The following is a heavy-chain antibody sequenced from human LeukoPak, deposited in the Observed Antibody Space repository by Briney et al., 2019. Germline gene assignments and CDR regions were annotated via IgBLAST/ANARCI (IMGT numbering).Heavy chain of an antibody. CDR3: TRHDYGDYRFDY. CDR1: GFTFSGSA. Sequence: GGSLRLSCAASGFTFSGSAMHWVRQASGKGLEWVGRIRSKANSYATAYATSVKGRFTISRDDSKNTAYLQMNSLKTEDTAVYYCTRHDYGDYRFDYWGQGTLVTVSS. V-gene: IGHV3-73*01. J-gene: IGHJ4*02. CDR2: IRSKANSYAT. D-gene: IGHD4-17*01.